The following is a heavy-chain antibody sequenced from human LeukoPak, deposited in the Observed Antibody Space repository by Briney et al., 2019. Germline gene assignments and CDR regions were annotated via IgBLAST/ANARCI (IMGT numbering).Heavy chain of an antibody. J-gene: IGHJ4*02. V-gene: IGHV3-64D*06. CDR1: GFNFGSDA. CDR2: ISSNGGSA. Sequence: GGSLRLSCTASGFNFGSDAMHWVRQAPGKGLEYVSAISSNGGSAYYADSVKGRFTISRDNSKNTLYLQMSSLRPEDTAVYYCVRCYYYGSGSYYFDYWGQGTLVTVSS. D-gene: IGHD3-10*01. CDR3: VRCYYYGSGSYYFDY.